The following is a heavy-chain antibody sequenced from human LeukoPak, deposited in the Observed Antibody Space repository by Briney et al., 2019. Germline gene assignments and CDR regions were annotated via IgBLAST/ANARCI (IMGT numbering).Heavy chain of an antibody. V-gene: IGHV4-59*01. D-gene: IGHD2-2*01. CDR3: ARDHFLKSIVVVPAAKNWFDP. Sequence: SSETLSITCTVSGGSISPYYWSWIRQPPGKGLEWVGHIYYSGSTKYNPSLESRVTISVDTSKNQFSLNLSSVTAADTAVYYCARDHFLKSIVVVPAAKNWFDPWGQGTLVTVSS. CDR1: GGSISPYY. CDR2: IYYSGST. J-gene: IGHJ5*02.